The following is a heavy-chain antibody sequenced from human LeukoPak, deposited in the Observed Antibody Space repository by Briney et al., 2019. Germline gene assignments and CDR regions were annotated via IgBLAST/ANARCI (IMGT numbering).Heavy chain of an antibody. V-gene: IGHV1-18*01. D-gene: IGHD5-18*01. CDR2: ISAYNGNT. CDR1: GYTFTSYG. CDR3: ARVGIQLWLSWFDP. J-gene: IGHJ5*02. Sequence: ASVKVSCKASGYTFTSYGLSWVRQAPGQGLEWMGWISAYNGNTNYAQKLQGRVTMTTDTSTSTAYMELRSLRSDDTAVYYCARVGIQLWLSWFDPWGQGTLVTVSS.